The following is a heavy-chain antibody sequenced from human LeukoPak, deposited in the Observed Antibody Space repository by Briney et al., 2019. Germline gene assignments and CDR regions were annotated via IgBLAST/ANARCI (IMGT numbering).Heavy chain of an antibody. J-gene: IGHJ6*03. Sequence: GGSLRLSCAASGFTFSGSAMHWVRQASGKGLEWVGRIRSKANSYATAYAASVKGRFTISRDDSKSIAYLQMNSLKTEDTAVYYCTRARFWSGYYNYYYYMDVWGKGTTVTVSS. CDR2: IRSKANSYAT. CDR3: TRARFWSGYYNYYYYMDV. CDR1: GFTFSGSA. V-gene: IGHV3-73*01. D-gene: IGHD3-3*01.